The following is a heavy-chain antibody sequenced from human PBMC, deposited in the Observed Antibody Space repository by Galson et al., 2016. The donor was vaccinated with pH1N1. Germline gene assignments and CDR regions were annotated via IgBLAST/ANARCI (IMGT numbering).Heavy chain of an antibody. J-gene: IGHJ4*02. Sequence: QSGAEVKKSGDSLKISCKGSGYSFKSYWIAWVRQMPGKGLEWMGIIYPGDSDTRYSPSFLGQVIMSADKSISTAFLQWSSLNASDIAMYYCARRGINGTDFWGQGTLVTVSS. D-gene: IGHD1/OR15-1a*01. CDR3: ARRGINGTDF. CDR1: GYSFKSYW. CDR2: IYPGDSDT. V-gene: IGHV5-51*01.